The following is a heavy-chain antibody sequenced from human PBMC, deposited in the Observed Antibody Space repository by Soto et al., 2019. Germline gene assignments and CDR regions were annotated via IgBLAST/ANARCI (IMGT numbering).Heavy chain of an antibody. J-gene: IGHJ5*02. Sequence: SETLSLTCTVSGGSISSGGYYWSWIRQHPGKGLEWIGYIYYSGSTYYNPSLKSRVTISVDTSKNQFSLKLSSVTAADTAVYYCARVETPYYCGGDCYPLNGFDPWGQGTLVTVSS. CDR2: IYYSGST. D-gene: IGHD2-21*02. CDR1: GGSISSGGYY. CDR3: ARVETPYYCGGDCYPLNGFDP. V-gene: IGHV4-31*03.